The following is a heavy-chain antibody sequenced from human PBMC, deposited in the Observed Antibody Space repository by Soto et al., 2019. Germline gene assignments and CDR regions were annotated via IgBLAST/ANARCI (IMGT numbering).Heavy chain of an antibody. CDR2: IYHSGST. J-gene: IGHJ6*02. V-gene: IGHV4-4*02. CDR1: SGSISSSNW. D-gene: IGHD6-13*01. Sequence: SETLSLTCAVSSGSISSSNWWSWVRQPPGKGLEWIGEIYHSGSTNYNPSLKSRVTISVDKSKNQFSLKLSSVTAADTAVYYCARVAAAGPGPPHYYYYGMDVWGQGTTVTVSS. CDR3: ARVAAAGPGPPHYYYYGMDV.